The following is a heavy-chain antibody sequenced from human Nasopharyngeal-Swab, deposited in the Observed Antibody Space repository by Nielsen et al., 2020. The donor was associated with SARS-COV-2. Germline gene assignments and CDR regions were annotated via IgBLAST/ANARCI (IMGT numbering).Heavy chain of an antibody. CDR2: ICSSSCYI. V-gene: IGHV3-21*01. Sequence: DSLKITCAASGFTFNNYNFNWVRQAPGKGLEWVSYICSSSCYIYYVDSVQGRFTNTRDNAKNSLYLQMNRLRAEDTAVYYCARDGLDYDFWSAYFMDVWGQGTTVTVSS. CDR1: GFTFNNYN. J-gene: IGHJ6*02. D-gene: IGHD3-3*01. CDR3: ARDGLDYDFWSAYFMDV.